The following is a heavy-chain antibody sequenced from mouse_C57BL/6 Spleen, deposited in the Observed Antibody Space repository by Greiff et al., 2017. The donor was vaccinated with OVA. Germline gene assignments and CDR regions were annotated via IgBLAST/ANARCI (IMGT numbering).Heavy chain of an antibody. D-gene: IGHD2-5*01. V-gene: IGHV5-16*01. CDR3: ARDNYSNSMDY. CDR1: GFTFSDYY. CDR2: INYDGSST. Sequence: EVQLQESEGGLVQPGSSMKLSCTASGFTFSDYYMAWVRQVPEKGLEWVANINYDGSSTYYLDSLKSRFIISRDNAKNILYLQMSSLKSEDTATYYCARDNYSNSMDYWGQGTSVTVSS. J-gene: IGHJ4*01.